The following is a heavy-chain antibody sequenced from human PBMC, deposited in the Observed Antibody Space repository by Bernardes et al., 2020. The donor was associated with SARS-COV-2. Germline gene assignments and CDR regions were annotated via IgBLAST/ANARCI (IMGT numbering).Heavy chain of an antibody. Sequence: GGSLRLSCAATGFTFRTYNMNWVRRAPGMGLEWVSSIDSSSSHIYYADSVKGRFTISRDNAKNSLSLQMNSLRDEDTAVYYCARLQDNGYSRDSSWRYYAMDVWGQGTTVIVS. V-gene: IGHV3-21*01. CDR2: IDSSSSHI. D-gene: IGHD5-12*01. CDR1: GFTFRTYN. J-gene: IGHJ6*02. CDR3: ARLQDNGYSRDSSWRYYAMDV.